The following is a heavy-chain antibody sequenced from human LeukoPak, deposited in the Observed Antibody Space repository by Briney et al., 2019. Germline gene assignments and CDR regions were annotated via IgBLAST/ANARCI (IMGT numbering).Heavy chain of an antibody. V-gene: IGHV3-74*01. CDR3: AKGGSSSPRSTFDY. Sequence: PGRSLRLSCAASGFTFSSYWMHWVRQAPGKGLVWVSHINGDGSTTSYADSVKGRFTISRDNAKNTVYLQMNSLRAEDTAVYYCAKGGSSSPRSTFDYWGQGTLLTVSS. D-gene: IGHD6-13*01. J-gene: IGHJ4*02. CDR2: INGDGSTT. CDR1: GFTFSSYW.